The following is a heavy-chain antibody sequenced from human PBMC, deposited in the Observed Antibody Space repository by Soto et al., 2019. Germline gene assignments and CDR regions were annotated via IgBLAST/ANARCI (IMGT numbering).Heavy chain of an antibody. Sequence: ASVKVSCKASGYTFTSYAMHWVRQAPGQRLEWMGWINAGNGNTKYSQKFQGRVTITRDTSASTAYMELSSLRSEDTAVYYCARDSSGWYHWFDPWGQGTLVTGSS. CDR2: INAGNGNT. CDR3: ARDSSGWYHWFDP. D-gene: IGHD6-19*01. CDR1: GYTFTSYA. V-gene: IGHV1-3*01. J-gene: IGHJ5*02.